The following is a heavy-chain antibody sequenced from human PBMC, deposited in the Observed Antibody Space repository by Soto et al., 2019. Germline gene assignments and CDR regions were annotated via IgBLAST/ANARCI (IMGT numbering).Heavy chain of an antibody. CDR1: GGSVNSYY. V-gene: IGHV4-4*07. D-gene: IGHD1-20*01. CDR3: ATYNSGHYYFAMDV. J-gene: IGHJ6*02. Sequence: SETLSLTCTVSGGSVNSYYWSWIRQPAGKGLEWIGRLYTNENTNYNPSLRSRVTMSVDTSKNQFSLTLSSVTAADAAVYYCATYNSGHYYFAMDVWGHGTTVTVSS. CDR2: LYTNENT.